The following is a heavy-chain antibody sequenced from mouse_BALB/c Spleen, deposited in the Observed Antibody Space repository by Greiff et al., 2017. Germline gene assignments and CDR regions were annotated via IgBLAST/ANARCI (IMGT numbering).Heavy chain of an antibody. V-gene: IGHV5-12-2*01. Sequence: DVQLVESGGGLVQPGGSLKLSCAASGFTFSSYTMSWVRQTPEKRLEWVAYISNGGGSTYYPDTVKGRFTISRDNAKNTLYLQMSSLKSEDTAMYYCARHYYGSSYWYFDVWGAGSTGTVSS. D-gene: IGHD1-1*01. J-gene: IGHJ1*01. CDR2: ISNGGGST. CDR1: GFTFSSYT. CDR3: ARHYYGSSYWYFDV.